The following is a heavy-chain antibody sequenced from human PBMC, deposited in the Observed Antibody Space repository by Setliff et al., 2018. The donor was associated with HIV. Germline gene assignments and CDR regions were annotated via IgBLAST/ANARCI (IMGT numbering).Heavy chain of an antibody. V-gene: IGHV4-38-2*01. CDR3: ARQGAVTGHSFDY. Sequence: PSETLSLTCAVSGYSISDGYYWGWIRQPPGKGPEWTGSIHHSGSTNYKPSLKSRVTISVDMSKNQFSLRLSSVTAADTAVYYCARQGAVTGHSFDYWGQGALVTVSS. CDR2: IHHSGST. J-gene: IGHJ4*02. CDR1: GYSISDGYY. D-gene: IGHD6-19*01.